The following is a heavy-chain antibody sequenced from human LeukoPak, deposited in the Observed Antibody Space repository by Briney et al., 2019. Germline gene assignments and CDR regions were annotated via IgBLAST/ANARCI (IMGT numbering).Heavy chain of an antibody. CDR2: IYPGGTT. V-gene: IGHV3-66*01. Sequence: PGGSLRLSCTAPGTTVSTNYMSWVRKSPGKGLNWASAIYPGGTTYYADSPKSTFTLSRPTSQNTLSPQMNTLRAAQTAPYYSARGIGDGDYCFDCLVQG. J-gene: IGHJ4*02. D-gene: IGHD4-17*01. CDR3: ARGIGDGDYCFDC. CDR1: GTTVSTNY.